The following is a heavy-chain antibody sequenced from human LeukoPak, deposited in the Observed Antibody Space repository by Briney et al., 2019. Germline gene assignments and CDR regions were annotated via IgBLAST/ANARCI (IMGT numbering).Heavy chain of an antibody. CDR3: VRDRRFPDDVFDI. J-gene: IGHJ3*02. CDR2: ITSRSDGT. V-gene: IGHV3-23*01. D-gene: IGHD2-21*01. Sequence: GGSLRLSCAASGFTFSSYAMGWVRQAPGKGLEWVSSITSRSDGTWTVDSARGRFTISRDNSKNTLYLQMDSLRADDTALYYCVRDRRFPDDVFDIWGLGTMVTVSS. CDR1: GFTFSSYA.